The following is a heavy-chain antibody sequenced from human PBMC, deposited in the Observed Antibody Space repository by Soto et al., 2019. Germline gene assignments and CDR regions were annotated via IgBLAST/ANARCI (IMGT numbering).Heavy chain of an antibody. D-gene: IGHD2-15*01. CDR3: ARLPAGPFDY. J-gene: IGHJ4*02. CDR2: IYPGDSDT. V-gene: IGHV5-51*01. CDR1: GCSFTSYW. Sequence: VVSHKISCKGSGCSFTSYWIGWVRQMPGKGLEWMGIIYPGDSDTRYSPSFQGQVTISADKSISTAYLQWSSLKASDTAMYYCARLPAGPFDYWGQGTLVTVSS.